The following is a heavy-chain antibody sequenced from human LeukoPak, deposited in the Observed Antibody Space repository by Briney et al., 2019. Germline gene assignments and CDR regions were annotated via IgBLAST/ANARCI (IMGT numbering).Heavy chain of an antibody. D-gene: IGHD2-15*01. CDR2: VTGSGDST. Sequence: GGSLRLSCVASGFTFSTYAMNWVRQAPGKGLDWVSGVTGSGDSTYYADSVKGRFTISRDNSKNTLYLQMNSLRGEDTAVYYCAKARSIGVEGKWFDPWGQGTLVTVSS. CDR1: GFTFSTYA. J-gene: IGHJ5*02. V-gene: IGHV3-23*01. CDR3: AKARSIGVEGKWFDP.